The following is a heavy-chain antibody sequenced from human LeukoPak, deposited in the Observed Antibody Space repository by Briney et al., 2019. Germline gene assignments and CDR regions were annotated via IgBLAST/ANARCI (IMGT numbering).Heavy chain of an antibody. J-gene: IGHJ6*03. CDR3: ATGYYYYMDV. V-gene: IGHV4-59*04. CDR2: IFYSGRT. Sequence: GSLRLSCAASGFTFSSYSMNWIRQPPGEGLEGIGSIFYSGRTFYNASLKSRVTISVDTSKNQFSLKLSSVTAADTAVYYCATGYYYYMDVWGKGTTVTVSS. CDR1: GFTFSSYS.